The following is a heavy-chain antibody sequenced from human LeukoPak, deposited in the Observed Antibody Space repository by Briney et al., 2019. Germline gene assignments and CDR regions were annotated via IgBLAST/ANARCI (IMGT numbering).Heavy chain of an antibody. CDR1: GFSVSGNY. Sequence: GGSLRLSCAASGFSVSGNYMNWVRQAPGKGLEWVSYISSSGYTIYYADSVKGRFTISRDNAKNSLYLQMNSLRAEDTAVYYCARDRYSSGWYDYWGQGTLVTVSS. D-gene: IGHD6-19*01. V-gene: IGHV3-11*04. CDR2: ISSSGYTI. J-gene: IGHJ4*02. CDR3: ARDRYSSGWYDY.